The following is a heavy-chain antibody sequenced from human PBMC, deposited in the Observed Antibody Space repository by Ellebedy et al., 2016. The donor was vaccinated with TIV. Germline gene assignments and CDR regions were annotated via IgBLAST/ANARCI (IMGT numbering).Heavy chain of an antibody. CDR3: ARHGLSGIPAVDY. CDR2: IYSSGTT. D-gene: IGHD3-10*01. Sequence: MPSETLSLTCTVSGCSISSSSYYWGWIRQPPGKGLEWIGSIYSSGTTYYNPSLKSRVTISVDTSKNQFSLKLSSVTAADTAVYYCARHGLSGIPAVDYWGQGTLVTVSS. J-gene: IGHJ4*02. V-gene: IGHV4-39*01. CDR1: GCSISSSSYY.